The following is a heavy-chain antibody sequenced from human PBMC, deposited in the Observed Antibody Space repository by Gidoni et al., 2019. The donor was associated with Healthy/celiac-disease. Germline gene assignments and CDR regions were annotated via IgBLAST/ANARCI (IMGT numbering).Heavy chain of an antibody. V-gene: IGHV5-51*01. CDR3: ASRRILTGNWFAP. D-gene: IGHD3-9*01. CDR1: GYSCNTYW. Sequence: EVQLVQSGAEVKKPGASRKSSCKGSGYSCNTYWIGWVRQMPGKALEWRVIIYPGASATRYSPSVQGQVTISAATSTRTAYLQWSSLKASDTALYSCASRRILTGNWFAPWGQGTLVPVSS. CDR2: IYPGASAT. J-gene: IGHJ5*02.